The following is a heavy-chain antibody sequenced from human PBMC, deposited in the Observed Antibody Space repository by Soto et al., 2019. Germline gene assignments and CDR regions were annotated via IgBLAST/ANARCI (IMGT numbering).Heavy chain of an antibody. Sequence: QVQLVQSGAEVKKPGSSVKVSCKASGGTFSSYAISWVRQAPGQWLEWMGGIIPIFGTANYAQKFQGRVTITADKSTSTAYMELSSLRSEDTAVYYCARDQYCSGGSCYRFTYGMDVWGQGTTVTVSS. V-gene: IGHV1-69*06. J-gene: IGHJ6*02. CDR2: IIPIFGTA. CDR1: GGTFSSYA. CDR3: ARDQYCSGGSCYRFTYGMDV. D-gene: IGHD2-15*01.